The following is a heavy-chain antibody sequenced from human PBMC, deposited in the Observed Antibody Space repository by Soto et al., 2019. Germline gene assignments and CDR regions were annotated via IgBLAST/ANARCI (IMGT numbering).Heavy chain of an antibody. CDR2: TSSDESIK. J-gene: IGHJ4*02. D-gene: IGHD4-4*01. V-gene: IGHV3-30*18. CDR3: AKKLPGSVMSCPDC. CDR1: GFAFNTYG. Sequence: HPGGSLRLSCAASGFAFNTYGMHWVRQAPGKGLEWVAATSSDESIKTYSDSAKGRFTISRDNSRNRLYLQMDSLRAEDTALYYCAKKLPGSVMSCPDCWGRGTQVTVSS.